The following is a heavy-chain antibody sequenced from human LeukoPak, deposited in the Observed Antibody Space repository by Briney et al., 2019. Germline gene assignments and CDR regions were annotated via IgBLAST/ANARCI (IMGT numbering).Heavy chain of an antibody. CDR1: GGSSSGYY. J-gene: IGHJ6*02. CDR3: ASSLPAYDILTGYYYYYGMDV. D-gene: IGHD3-9*01. V-gene: IGHV4-34*01. CDR2: INHSGST. Sequence: SETLSLTCAVYGGSSSGYYWSWIRQPPGKGLEWIGEINHSGSTNYNPSLKSRVTISVDTSKNQFSLKLSSVTAADTAVYYCASSLPAYDILTGYYYYYGMDVWGQGTTVTVSS.